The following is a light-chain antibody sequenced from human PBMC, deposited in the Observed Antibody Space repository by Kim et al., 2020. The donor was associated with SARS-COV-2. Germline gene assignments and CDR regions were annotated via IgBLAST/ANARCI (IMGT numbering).Light chain of an antibody. Sequence: ASVGDRVTSTRRASQDIGNDVGWYQQNPGRAPKRLIYGASSLQSGVPSRFSGSGSGTEFTLTISSVQPEDFATYICLQHNTYPITCGEGTRLEIK. CDR2: GAS. J-gene: IGKJ5*01. V-gene: IGKV1-17*01. CDR1: QDIGND. CDR3: LQHNTYPIT.